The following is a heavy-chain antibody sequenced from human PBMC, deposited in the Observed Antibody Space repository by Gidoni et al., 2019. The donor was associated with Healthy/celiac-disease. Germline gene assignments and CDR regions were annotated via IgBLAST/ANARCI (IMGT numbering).Heavy chain of an antibody. CDR2: ISDDGSNK. V-gene: IGHV3-30*03. CDR3: ATSSGYYPFDY. D-gene: IGHD3-22*01. Sequence: QVQLVESGGGVVQPGRSLRLSCAASGFTFSSYCMHWVRQAPGKGLEWVAVISDDGSNKYYADSVKGRFTISRDNSKNTLYLQMNSLRAEDTAVYYCATSSGYYPFDYWGQGTLVTVSS. J-gene: IGHJ4*02. CDR1: GFTFSSYC.